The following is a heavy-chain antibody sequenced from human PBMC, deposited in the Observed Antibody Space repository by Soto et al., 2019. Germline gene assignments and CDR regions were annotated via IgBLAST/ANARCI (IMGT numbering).Heavy chain of an antibody. CDR3: ARAPIRGVMDY. D-gene: IGHD3-10*01. Sequence: ASVKVSCKASGYTFTSYGITWVRQAPGQGLEWMGWISAYNGNTNYAQKHQGRVTMTTDTSTSTAYMELRSLRSDDTAVYYCARAPIRGVMDYCGQGTLVTVSS. CDR1: GYTFTSYG. CDR2: ISAYNGNT. V-gene: IGHV1-18*01. J-gene: IGHJ4*02.